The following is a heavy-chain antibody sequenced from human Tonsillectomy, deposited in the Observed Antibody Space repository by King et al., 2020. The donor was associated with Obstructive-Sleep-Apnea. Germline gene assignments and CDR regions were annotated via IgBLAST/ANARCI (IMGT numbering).Heavy chain of an antibody. Sequence: QLVQSGAEVKKPGSSVKVSCKASGGTFTSYAVSWVRQAPGQGLEWMGRIIPILSIANYAQKFQGRVTITADKSTSTAYMELRSLRSEDTAVYYCARAGVAAAGEEYFLDYWGQGTLAT. V-gene: IGHV1-69*09. D-gene: IGHD6-13*01. CDR3: ARAGVAAAGEEYFLDY. J-gene: IGHJ4*02. CDR2: IIPILSIA. CDR1: GGTFTSYA.